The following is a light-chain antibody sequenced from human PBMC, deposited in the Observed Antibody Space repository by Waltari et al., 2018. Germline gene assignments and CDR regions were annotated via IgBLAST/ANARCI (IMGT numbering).Light chain of an antibody. V-gene: IGLV1-44*01. CDR2: STK. Sequence: QSVLTQPPSASGTPGQSVPISCSGTSPNIERNPGNWYQQPPGTAPKLLIYSTKQRPSGVPDRFSGSKSGTSASLAISGLQSEDEADYYCAAWDDSLNGPVFGGGTKLTVL. J-gene: IGLJ3*02. CDR3: AAWDDSLNGPV. CDR1: SPNIERNP.